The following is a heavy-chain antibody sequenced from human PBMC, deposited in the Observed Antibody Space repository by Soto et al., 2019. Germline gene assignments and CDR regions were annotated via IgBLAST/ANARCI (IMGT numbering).Heavy chain of an antibody. CDR3: ARVGSRDYYDQTLNSFDY. Sequence: GGSLRLSCAASGFTFSSYAMSWVRQAPGKGLEWVSAISGSGGSTYYADSVKGRFTISRDNSKNTLYLQMNSLRAEDTAVYYCARVGSRDYYDQTLNSFDYRGQGTLVTVSS. D-gene: IGHD3-22*01. J-gene: IGHJ4*02. CDR1: GFTFSSYA. V-gene: IGHV3-23*01. CDR2: ISGSGGST.